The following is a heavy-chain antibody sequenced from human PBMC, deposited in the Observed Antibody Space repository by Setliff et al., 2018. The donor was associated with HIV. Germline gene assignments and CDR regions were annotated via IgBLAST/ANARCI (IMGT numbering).Heavy chain of an antibody. CDR1: GFTFNTYT. CDR2: ISSSRSYI. Sequence: PGGSLRLSCAASGFTFNTYTMNWVRQAPGKGLEWVSSISSSRSYIYYADSVKGRFTISRDNAENSLHPQMNSLRAEDTAVYYCASVYYNSWSGYYDPYALDIWGQGTMVTVSS. D-gene: IGHD3-3*01. J-gene: IGHJ3*02. V-gene: IGHV3-21*01. CDR3: ASVYYNSWSGYYDPYALDI.